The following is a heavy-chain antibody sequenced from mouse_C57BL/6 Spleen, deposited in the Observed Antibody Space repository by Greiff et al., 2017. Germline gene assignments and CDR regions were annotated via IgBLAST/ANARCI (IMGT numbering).Heavy chain of an antibody. CDR2: INPNNGGT. CDR3: ARWKGSNYGYYAMGC. V-gene: IGHV1-18*01. Sequence: EVQLQQSGPELVKPGASVKIPCKASGYTFTDYNMDWVKQSHGKSLEWIGDINPNNGGTIYNQKFKGKATLTVDKSSSTAYMELRSLTSEDTAVYYGARWKGSNYGYYAMGCWGQGTSVTVAS. CDR1: GYTFTDYN. D-gene: IGHD2-5*01. J-gene: IGHJ4*01.